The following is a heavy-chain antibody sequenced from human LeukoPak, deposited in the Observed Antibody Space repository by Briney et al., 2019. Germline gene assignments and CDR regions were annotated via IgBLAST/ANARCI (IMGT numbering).Heavy chain of an antibody. D-gene: IGHD4-23*01. CDR3: ARDGIGGNPPFDY. J-gene: IGHJ4*02. CDR1: GGSISSGDYY. CDR2: INHSGST. Sequence: SETLSLTCTVSGGSISSGDYYWSWIRQPPGKGLEWIGEINHSGSTNYNPSLKSRVTISVDTSKNQFSLKLSSVTAADTAVYYCARDGIGGNPPFDYWGQGTLVTVSS. V-gene: IGHV4-39*07.